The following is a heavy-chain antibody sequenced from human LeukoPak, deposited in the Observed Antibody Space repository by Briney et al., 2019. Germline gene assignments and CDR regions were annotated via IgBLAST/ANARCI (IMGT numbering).Heavy chain of an antibody. V-gene: IGHV3-30-3*01. D-gene: IGHD3-22*01. J-gene: IGHJ4*02. CDR3: ARELGVVVITPPLDY. Sequence: PGGSLRLSCAASGFTFSSYAMHWVRQAPGKGLEWVAVISYDGSNKYYADSVKGRFTISRDDSKNTLYLQMNSLRAEDTAVYYCARELGVVVITPPLDYWGQGTLVTVSS. CDR2: ISYDGSNK. CDR1: GFTFSSYA.